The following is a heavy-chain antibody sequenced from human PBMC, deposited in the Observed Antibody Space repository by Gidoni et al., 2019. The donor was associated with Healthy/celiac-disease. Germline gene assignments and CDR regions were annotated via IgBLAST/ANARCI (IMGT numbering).Heavy chain of an antibody. Sequence: QVQLQESGPGLVKPAETLSPTGTVAGGSNGSYYWSWIRQPPGKGLEWLGYIYYSGSTNYHPSLKSRVTISVDTSKHQFSLKLSSVTAADTAVYYCARGGEVVVVAATAFDIWGQGTMVTVSS. D-gene: IGHD2-15*01. V-gene: IGHV4-59*01. CDR1: GGSNGSYY. CDR2: IYYSGST. J-gene: IGHJ3*02. CDR3: ARGGEVVVVAATAFDI.